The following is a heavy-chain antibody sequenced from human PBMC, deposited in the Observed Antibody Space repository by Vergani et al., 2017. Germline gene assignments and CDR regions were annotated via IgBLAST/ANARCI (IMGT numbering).Heavy chain of an antibody. CDR3: ARVFHSSLAYCGGDCSLDY. CDR2: ISAYNGNT. J-gene: IGHJ4*01. V-gene: IGHV1-18*01. CDR1: GYTFTSYG. Sequence: QVQLVQSGAEVKKPGASVKVSCKASGYTFTSYGISWVRQAPGQGLEWMGWISAYNGNTNYAQKLQGRVTMTTDTATSTADMELRSLRSDETAVYYCARVFHSSLAYCGGDCSLDYWGQGTLVTVSS. D-gene: IGHD2-21*01.